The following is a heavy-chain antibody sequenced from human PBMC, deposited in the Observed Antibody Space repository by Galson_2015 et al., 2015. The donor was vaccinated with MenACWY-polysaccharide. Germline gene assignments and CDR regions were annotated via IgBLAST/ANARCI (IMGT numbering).Heavy chain of an antibody. CDR2: ISSSASYI. D-gene: IGHD3-16*01. Sequence: SLRLSCAASGFSFSDYNMNWVRQAPGKGLEWVSIISSSASYIYYADSVKGRFTISRDNAKNSLYLQMNSLRAEDTAIYYCARDTGGSASWGQGPLAPVSS. V-gene: IGHV3-21*01. CDR1: GFSFSDYN. J-gene: IGHJ5*02. CDR3: ARDTGGSAS.